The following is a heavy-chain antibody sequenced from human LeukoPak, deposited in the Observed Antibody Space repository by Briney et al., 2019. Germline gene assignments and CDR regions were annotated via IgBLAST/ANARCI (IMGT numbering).Heavy chain of an antibody. Sequence: GASVKVSCEASGYTFTTYGIGWVRQAPGQGLEWMGWISGYNGNTNYAQKFQGRVTMTTDTSTSTAYMELRSLKSDDTAVYYCARASYCSDGSCYSDYWGQGTLVTVSS. J-gene: IGHJ4*02. CDR3: ARASYCSDGSCYSDY. V-gene: IGHV1-18*01. CDR2: ISGYNGNT. CDR1: GYTFTTYG. D-gene: IGHD2-15*01.